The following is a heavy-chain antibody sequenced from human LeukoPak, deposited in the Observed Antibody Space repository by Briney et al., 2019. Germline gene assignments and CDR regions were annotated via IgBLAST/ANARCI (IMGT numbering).Heavy chain of an antibody. CDR3: AREGGIAVVTGHDAFDI. Sequence: GGSLRLSCAASGFTFSSYAMHWVRQAPGKGLEWVAVISYDGSNKYYADSVKGRFTISRDNSKNTLYLQMNSLRAEDTAVYYCAREGGIAVVTGHDAFDIWGQGTMVTVSS. CDR1: GFTFSSYA. V-gene: IGHV3-30-3*01. D-gene: IGHD2-21*02. J-gene: IGHJ3*02. CDR2: ISYDGSNK.